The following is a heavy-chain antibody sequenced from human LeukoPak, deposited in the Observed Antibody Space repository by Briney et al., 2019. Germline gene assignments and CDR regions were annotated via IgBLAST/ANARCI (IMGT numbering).Heavy chain of an antibody. Sequence: SETLSLTCAVYGGSFSGYYWSWIRQPPGKGLEWIGEINHSGSTNYSPSLKSRVTISVDTSKNQFSLKLSSVTAADTAVYYCARGRAGRRIFDYWGQGTLVTVSS. V-gene: IGHV4-34*01. J-gene: IGHJ4*02. CDR1: GGSFSGYY. CDR3: ARGRAGRRIFDY. D-gene: IGHD3-3*02. CDR2: INHSGST.